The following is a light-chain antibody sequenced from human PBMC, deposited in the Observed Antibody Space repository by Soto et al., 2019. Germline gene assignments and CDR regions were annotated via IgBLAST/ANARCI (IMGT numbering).Light chain of an antibody. J-gene: IGLJ2*01. Sequence: QSALTQPASVSGSPGQSITISCTGTSSDVGGYNYLSWYQQHPGKAPKLMIYGVINRPSGVSNRFSGSKSGNTASLTISGLQAEDEADYYCSSYTSSSHVVFGGGTKLTVL. CDR1: SSDVGGYNY. V-gene: IGLV2-14*01. CDR3: SSYTSSSHVV. CDR2: GVI.